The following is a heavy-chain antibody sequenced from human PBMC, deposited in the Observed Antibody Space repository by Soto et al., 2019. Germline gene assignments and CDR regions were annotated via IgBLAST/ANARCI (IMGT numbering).Heavy chain of an antibody. CDR1: GGSVSSGSYY. J-gene: IGHJ4*02. V-gene: IGHV4-61*01. CDR3: ARGSSRWDY. D-gene: IGHD6-13*01. Sequence: MSLTCTVSGGSVSSGSYYWSWIRQPPGKGLEWIGYIYYSGSTNYNPSLKSRVTMSVDTSKNQFSLRMSSVTAADTAMYYCARGSSRWDYWGQGTLVTVSS. CDR2: IYYSGST.